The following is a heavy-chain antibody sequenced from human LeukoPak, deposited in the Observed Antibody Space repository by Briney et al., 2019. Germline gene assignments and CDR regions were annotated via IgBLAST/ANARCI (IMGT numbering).Heavy chain of an antibody. V-gene: IGHV3-15*01. CDR1: GFSFSSHA. J-gene: IGHJ4*02. CDR3: TTEAYYYDSGAIKYFDY. Sequence: PGGSLRLSCAASGFSFSSHAMHWVRQAPGKGLEWVGRIKSKTDGGATHYAAPVKGRFTISRDDSKNTLYLQMNSLKTEDTAVYYCTTEAYYYDSGAIKYFDYWGQGTLVTVSS. D-gene: IGHD3-22*01. CDR2: IKSKTDGGAT.